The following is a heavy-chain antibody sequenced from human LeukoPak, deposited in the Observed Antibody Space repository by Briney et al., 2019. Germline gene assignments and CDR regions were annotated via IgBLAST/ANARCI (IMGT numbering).Heavy chain of an antibody. J-gene: IGHJ4*02. V-gene: IGHV4-39*01. CDR3: ARHWQSRGVITNFDY. Sequence: SETLSLTCTVSGGSISSSSYYWGWIRQPPGKGLEWIGSTYYSGSTYYNPSLKSRVTISVDTSKNQFSLKLSSVTAADTAVYYCARHWQSRGVITNFDYWGQGTLVTVSS. CDR1: GGSISSSSYY. CDR2: TYYSGST. D-gene: IGHD3-10*01.